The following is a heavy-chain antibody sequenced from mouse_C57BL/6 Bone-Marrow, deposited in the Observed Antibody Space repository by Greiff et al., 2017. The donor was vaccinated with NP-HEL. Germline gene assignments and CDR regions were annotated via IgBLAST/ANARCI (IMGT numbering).Heavy chain of an antibody. J-gene: IGHJ1*03. CDR1: GFTFSSYG. D-gene: IGHD1-1*01. V-gene: IGHV5-6*01. CDR3: ARHGYYYYGSSYGYFDV. Sequence: EVKLQESGGDLVKPGGSLKLSCAASGFTFSSYGMSWVRQTPDKRLEWVATISSGGSYTYYPDSVKGRFTISRDNAKNTLYLQMSSLKSEDTAMYYCARHGYYYYGSSYGYFDVWGTGTTVTVSS. CDR2: ISSGGSYT.